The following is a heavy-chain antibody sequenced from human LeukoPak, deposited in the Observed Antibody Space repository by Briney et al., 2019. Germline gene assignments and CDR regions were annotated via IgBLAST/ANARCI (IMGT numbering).Heavy chain of an antibody. CDR3: ARGTRFGYYDSSGEV. Sequence: SAKVSCKASGGTFSSYAISWVRQAPGQGLEWMGRIIPILGIANYAQKFQGRVTITADKSTSTAYMELSSLRSEDTAVYYCARGTRFGYYDSSGEVWGQGTTVTVSS. V-gene: IGHV1-69*04. D-gene: IGHD3-22*01. CDR1: GGTFSSYA. CDR2: IIPILGIA. J-gene: IGHJ6*02.